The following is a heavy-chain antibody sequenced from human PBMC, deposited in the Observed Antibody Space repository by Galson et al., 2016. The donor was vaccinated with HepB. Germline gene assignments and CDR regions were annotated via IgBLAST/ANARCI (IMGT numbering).Heavy chain of an antibody. V-gene: IGHV3-15*01. CDR2: IKSTADGGTK. CDR3: ATDRPTLPLHR. Sequence: SLRLSCAASGFTFSDAWMSWVRQAPGKGLEWVGRIKSTADGGTKNYAAPVSGRFTISRDDSKDTVYLEMNSMKIEDPAVYYCATDRPTLPLHRWGQGTLVKVSS. CDR1: GFTFSDAW. J-gene: IGHJ4*02.